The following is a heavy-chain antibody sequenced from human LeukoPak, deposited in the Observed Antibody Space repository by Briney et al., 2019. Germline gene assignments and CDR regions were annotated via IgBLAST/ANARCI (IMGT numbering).Heavy chain of an antibody. CDR2: INTSNGNT. CDR1: GYSFINYG. Sequence: ASVKVSCKASGYSFINYGINWVRQAPGQGLEWMGWINTSNGNTNFAQKFQGRVTMTTDTSTSTAYMELRSLRSDDTAVYYCASIHQSITIFGVVIDAFDILGQETMATVSS. D-gene: IGHD3-3*01. CDR3: ASIHQSITIFGVVIDAFDI. V-gene: IGHV1-18*01. J-gene: IGHJ3*02.